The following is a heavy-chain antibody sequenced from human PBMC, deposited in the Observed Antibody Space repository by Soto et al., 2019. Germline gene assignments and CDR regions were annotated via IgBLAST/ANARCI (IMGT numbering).Heavy chain of an antibody. V-gene: IGHV4-61*01. Sequence: SETLSLTCTVSGGSFKSGSYSWGWIRQPPGKGLEWIGYVYHTGRTSYNPSLKSRVSISMDTSKNQFSLNLDSVTAADTAVYFCARDFAYFDSWGQGTLVTVSS. D-gene: IGHD3-3*01. CDR3: ARDFAYFDS. CDR2: VYHTGRT. CDR1: GGSFKSGSYS. J-gene: IGHJ4*02.